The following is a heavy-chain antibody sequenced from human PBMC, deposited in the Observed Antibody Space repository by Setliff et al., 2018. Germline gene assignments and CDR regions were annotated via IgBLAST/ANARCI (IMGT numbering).Heavy chain of an antibody. J-gene: IGHJ3*01. Sequence: GASVKVSCKASGHIFNSYGISWVRQAPGKGLEWVGWISSYNDVTTYAQRFQGRVTLTKDTPTSAAYMELRSLRSDDSAVYYCAISTLSICSGGSCPNAFDVWGQGTMVTVSS. V-gene: IGHV1-18*01. CDR1: GHIFNSYG. CDR2: ISSYNDVT. CDR3: AISTLSICSGGSCPNAFDV. D-gene: IGHD2-15*01.